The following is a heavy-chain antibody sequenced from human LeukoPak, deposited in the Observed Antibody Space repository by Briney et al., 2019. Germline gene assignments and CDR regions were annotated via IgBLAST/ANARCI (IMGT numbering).Heavy chain of an antibody. J-gene: IGHJ4*02. D-gene: IGHD6-13*01. CDR3: ASSYSSSWPEIDY. CDR2: IYSGGRT. CDR1: GCTVSTYY. V-gene: IGHV3-66*01. Sequence: GGSLRLSCAGSGCTVSTYYMSWVRQAPGKGLEWVSVIYSGGRTYYADSVKGRFTISRDNSKNTLYLQMNSLRAADTAVYYCASSYSSSWPEIDYWGQGTLVTVSS.